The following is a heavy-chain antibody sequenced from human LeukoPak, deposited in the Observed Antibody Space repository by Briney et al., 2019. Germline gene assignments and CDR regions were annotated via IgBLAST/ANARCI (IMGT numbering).Heavy chain of an antibody. Sequence: PGGSLRLSCAASGFTFSSYAMSWVRQAPGKGLEWVSGIGWDSGGIGYADSVKGRFTISRDNAKKSLFLQMNSLRAEDTAFYYCAKGGGWFYYFDFWGQGSLVTVSS. CDR3: AKGGGWFYYFDF. J-gene: IGHJ4*02. CDR2: IGWDSGGI. D-gene: IGHD6-19*01. V-gene: IGHV3-9*01. CDR1: GFTFSSYA.